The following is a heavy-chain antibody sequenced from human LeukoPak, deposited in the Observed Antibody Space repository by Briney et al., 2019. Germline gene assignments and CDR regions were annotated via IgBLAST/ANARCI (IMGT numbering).Heavy chain of an antibody. CDR2: INPNSGGT. D-gene: IGHD6-19*01. J-gene: IGHJ4*02. Sequence: GRSLRLSCVASGYTFTGYYMHWVRQAPGQGLEWMGWINPNSGGTNYAQKFQGRVTMTRDTSISTAYMELSRLRSDDTAVYYCARDQGSGHHHFDYWGQGTLVTVSS. CDR3: ARDQGSGHHHFDY. CDR1: GYTFTGYY. V-gene: IGHV1-2*02.